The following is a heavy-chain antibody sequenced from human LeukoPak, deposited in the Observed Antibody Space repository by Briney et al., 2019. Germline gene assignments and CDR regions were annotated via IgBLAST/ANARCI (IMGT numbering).Heavy chain of an antibody. CDR2: IYYSGST. V-gene: IGHV4-31*03. D-gene: IGHD3-22*01. Sequence: SQTLSLTCTVSGGSISSGGYYWSWNPPHPGKGLEWIVYIYYSGSTYYNPSLNSRVTISVDTSKNQFSRKLSSVTAADTAVYYCARDDYDSSGSVGYWGQGTLVTVSS. CDR1: GGSISSGGYY. J-gene: IGHJ4*02. CDR3: ARDDYDSSGSVGY.